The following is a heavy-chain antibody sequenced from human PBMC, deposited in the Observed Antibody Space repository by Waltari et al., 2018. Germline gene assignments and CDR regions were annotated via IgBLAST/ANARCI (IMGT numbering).Heavy chain of an antibody. D-gene: IGHD5-12*01. Sequence: EVQLVESGGGLVQPGGSLRLSCAASGFTFRSYAMSWVRQAPGRGLEWVSSISGSDGRTNYADVAKGRFTISRDNVKNTLFLQMNSLRADDAAVYYCAKDLGGFSGSHWYFDLWGRGTLVTVSS. CDR2: ISGSDGRT. J-gene: IGHJ2*01. CDR1: GFTFRSYA. V-gene: IGHV3-23*04. CDR3: AKDLGGFSGSHWYFDL.